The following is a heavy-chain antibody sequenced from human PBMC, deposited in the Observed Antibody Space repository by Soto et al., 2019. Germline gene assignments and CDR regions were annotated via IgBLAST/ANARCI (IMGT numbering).Heavy chain of an antibody. CDR3: ARESERWDLLPEVYFDY. V-gene: IGHV4-4*07. CDR2: MYSSGTT. D-gene: IGHD1-26*01. J-gene: IGHJ4*02. CDR1: GDSIGSYY. Sequence: QVQLQESGPGLVKPSETLSLTCTVSGDSIGSYYWNWIRQPAGKGLEWIGRMYSSGTTDYNPSLKSRVTLSVNKSKNQFSLKVSSVTAADTGFYYCARESERWDLLPEVYFDYWGQGTLVTVSS.